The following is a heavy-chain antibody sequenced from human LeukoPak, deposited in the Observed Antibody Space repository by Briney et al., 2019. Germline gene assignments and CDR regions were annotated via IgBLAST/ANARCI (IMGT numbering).Heavy chain of an antibody. CDR3: ARASVPAAIHEPFDY. Sequence: GGSLRLSCAASGFTFSSYWMSWVRQAPGKGLEWVANIKQDGSEKYYVDSVTGRFTISRDNAKNSLYLQMNSLRVEDTAVYYCARASVPAAIHEPFDYWGQGTLVTVSS. D-gene: IGHD2-2*02. J-gene: IGHJ4*02. CDR2: IKQDGSEK. V-gene: IGHV3-7*01. CDR1: GFTFSSYW.